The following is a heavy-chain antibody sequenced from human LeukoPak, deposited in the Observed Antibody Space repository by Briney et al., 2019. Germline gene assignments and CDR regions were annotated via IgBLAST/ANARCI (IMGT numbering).Heavy chain of an antibody. J-gene: IGHJ6*02. CDR3: ARDGGGSLHGMDV. CDR1: GFTFSDYY. V-gene: IGHV3-11*04. Sequence: PGGSLRLSCAASGFTFSDYYMNWIRHAPGKGLELVSYISMSGSTIYYADSVKGRFTISRDNANSSLNLQMNSLRAEDTAVYYCARDGGGSLHGMDVWSQGTTVTVSS. D-gene: IGHD2-15*01. CDR2: ISMSGSTI.